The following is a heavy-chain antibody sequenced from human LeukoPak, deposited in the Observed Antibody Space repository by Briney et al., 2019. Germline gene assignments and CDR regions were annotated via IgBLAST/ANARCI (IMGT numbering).Heavy chain of an antibody. CDR2: INPSGGST. CDR3: ARSVYTRIAVTEGATNWFDP. CDR1: GYTFTSYY. V-gene: IGHV1-46*01. D-gene: IGHD6-19*01. J-gene: IGHJ5*02. Sequence: GASVKVSCKASGYTFTSYYMHWVRQAPGQGLEWMGIINPSGGSTSYAQKFQGRVTMTRDMSTSTVYMELSSLRSEDTAVYYCARSVYTRIAVTEGATNWFDPWGQGTLVTVSS.